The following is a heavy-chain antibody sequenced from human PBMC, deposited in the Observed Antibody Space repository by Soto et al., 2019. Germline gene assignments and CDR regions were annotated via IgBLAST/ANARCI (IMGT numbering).Heavy chain of an antibody. J-gene: IGHJ3*02. V-gene: IGHV3-21*01. Sequence: GGSLRPSCAASGFTFSRYSMTWVRQTPGKGLEGVSSITTSSDVYYADSLKGRFTISRDNAKNSLYLQMNSLRAEDTAVYYCATDYYFDTSARIGAFDIWGQGTMVTVSS. CDR3: ATDYYFDTSARIGAFDI. D-gene: IGHD3-22*01. CDR1: GFTFSRYS. CDR2: ITTSSDV.